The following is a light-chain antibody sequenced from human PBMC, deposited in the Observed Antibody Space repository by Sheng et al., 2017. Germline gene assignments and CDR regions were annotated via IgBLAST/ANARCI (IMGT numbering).Light chain of an antibody. J-gene: IGLJ2*01. CDR3: QVWDSSSDHLVV. CDR2: HDG. Sequence: SSVLTQPPSVSVAPGKAATITCEEKNMRSKTVHWYQQKAGQAPVLVIYHDGDRPSGIPERFSGSNSGNTATLTISRVEAGDEADYYCQVWDSSSDHLVVFGGGTRLTVL. CDR1: NMRSKT. V-gene: IGLV3-21*01.